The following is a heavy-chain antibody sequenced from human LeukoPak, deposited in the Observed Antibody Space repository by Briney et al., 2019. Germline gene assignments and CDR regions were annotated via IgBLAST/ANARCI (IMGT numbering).Heavy chain of an antibody. V-gene: IGHV3-48*04. CDR2: ISSSSSTI. J-gene: IGHJ4*02. D-gene: IGHD1-1*01. CDR1: GFTFSSYS. CDR3: AREQLDGVDY. Sequence: GGSLRLSCAASGFTFSSYSMNWVRQAPGKGLEWVSYISSSSSTIYYADSVKGRFTISRDNAKNSLYLQMNSLRAEDTAVYYCAREQLDGVDYWGQGTLVTVPS.